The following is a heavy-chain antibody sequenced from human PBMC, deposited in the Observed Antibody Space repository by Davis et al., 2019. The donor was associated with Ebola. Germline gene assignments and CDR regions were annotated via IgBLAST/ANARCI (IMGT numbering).Heavy chain of an antibody. CDR2: MNPNSGNT. D-gene: IGHD6-13*01. V-gene: IGHV1-8*03. Sequence: ASVKVSCKASGYTFASYDINWVRQATGQGLEWMGWMNPNSGNTGYAQKFQGRVTITRNTSISTAYMELSSLRSEDTAVYYCARVDSSSWYGYYYYGMDVWGQGTTVTVSS. CDR3: ARVDSSSWYGYYYYGMDV. CDR1: GYTFASYD. J-gene: IGHJ6*02.